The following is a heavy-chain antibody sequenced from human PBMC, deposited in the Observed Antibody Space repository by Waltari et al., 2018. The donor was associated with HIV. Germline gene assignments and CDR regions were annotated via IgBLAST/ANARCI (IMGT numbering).Heavy chain of an antibody. D-gene: IGHD3-22*01. CDR1: GFTFSSYA. CDR2: ISNSGGST. Sequence: EVQLLESGGGLVQPGGSLRLSCAASGFTFSSYAMRWVRQAPGKGLEWVSAISNSGGSTYYADSVNGRFTISRDNSKNTLYLQMNSLRDEDTAVYYCAKDLSSISMIVPRSYFDYWGQGTLVTVSS. J-gene: IGHJ4*02. CDR3: AKDLSSISMIVPRSYFDY. V-gene: IGHV3-23*01.